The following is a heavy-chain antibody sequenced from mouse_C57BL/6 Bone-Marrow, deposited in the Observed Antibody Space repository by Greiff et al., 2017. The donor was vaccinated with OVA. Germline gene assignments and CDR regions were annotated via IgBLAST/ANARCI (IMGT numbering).Heavy chain of an antibody. J-gene: IGHJ2*01. CDR3: AKESLYYDYLYFDY. CDR1: GYSITSGYY. CDR2: ISYDGSN. D-gene: IGHD2-4*01. Sequence: ESGPGLVKPSQSLSLTCSVTGYSITSGYYWNWIRQFPGNKLEWMGYISYDGSNNYNPSLKNRISITRDTSKNQFFLKLNSVTTEDTATYYCAKESLYYDYLYFDYWGQGTTLTVSS. V-gene: IGHV3-6*01.